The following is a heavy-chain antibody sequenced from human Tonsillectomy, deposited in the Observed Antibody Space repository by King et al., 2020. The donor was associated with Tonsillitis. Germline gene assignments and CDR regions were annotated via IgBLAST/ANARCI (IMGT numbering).Heavy chain of an antibody. V-gene: IGHV3-30*02. CDR1: GFTFSSYA. Sequence: VQLVESGGGVVQPGGSLRLSCGASGFTFSSYAMHWVRQAPGKGLEWVAFISYDGNIKYYADSVKGRFTISRDNSKNTLYVQMNSLKPEDTAVFYCAKEDCRGCPCESWGQGTPVTVSS. CDR2: ISYDGNIK. D-gene: IGHD6-19*01. CDR3: AKEDCRGCPCES. J-gene: IGHJ5*02.